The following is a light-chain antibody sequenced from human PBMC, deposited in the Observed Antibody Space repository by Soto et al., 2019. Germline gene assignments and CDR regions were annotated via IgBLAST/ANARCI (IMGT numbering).Light chain of an antibody. CDR1: QSVSSN. V-gene: IGKV3-15*01. Sequence: ETGLTQSPGSLSLSIGDRATLSCRASQSVSSNLAWYQQKPGQAPRLLIYGASTRATGIPARFSGSGSGTEFTLTISSLQSEDFAVYYCQQYNNWPPITFAQGTRLEIK. J-gene: IGKJ5*01. CDR3: QQYNNWPPIT. CDR2: GAS.